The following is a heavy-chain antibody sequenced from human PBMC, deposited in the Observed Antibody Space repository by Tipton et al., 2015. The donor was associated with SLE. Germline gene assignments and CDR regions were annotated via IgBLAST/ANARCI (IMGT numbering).Heavy chain of an antibody. CDR2: ISWNSGSI. CDR3: AKDKGSGSAFDI. CDR1: GFTFDDYA. Sequence: LRLSCAASGFTFDDYAMHWVRQAPGKGLEWVSGISWNSGSIGSADSVKGRFTISRDNAKNSLYLQMNSLRAEDTALYYCAKDKGSGSAFDIWGQGTMVTVSS. D-gene: IGHD5-12*01. J-gene: IGHJ3*02. V-gene: IGHV3-9*01.